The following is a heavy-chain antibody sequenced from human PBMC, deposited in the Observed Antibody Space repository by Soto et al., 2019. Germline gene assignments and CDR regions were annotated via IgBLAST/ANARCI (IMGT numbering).Heavy chain of an antibody. V-gene: IGHV2-5*02. CDR1: GFSTSTSGLG. CDR2: IYCDDVH. J-gene: IGHJ4*02. D-gene: IGHD2-15*01. CDR3: ALSSCSGGNCYLSAC. Sequence: QITLKASGPTLLTLTQALTLTCTVSGFSTSTSGLGVGWFRQPRGKCLHRLALIYCDDVHRDNPSLQPRLTIANVESRSQVVLTMTNMDPVDTATYYCALSSCSGGNCYLSACCGRGALVTFAS.